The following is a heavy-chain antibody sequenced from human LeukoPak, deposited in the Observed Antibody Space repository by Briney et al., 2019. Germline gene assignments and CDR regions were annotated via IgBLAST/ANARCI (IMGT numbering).Heavy chain of an antibody. J-gene: IGHJ3*02. CDR2: IWYDGSNK. CDR3: ASLPVAGSDDAFDI. Sequence: GGSLRLSCAAFGFTFSTYGMHWVRQAPGKGLEWVAIIWYDGSNKYYADSVQGRFTISRDNSRDTLFLQMNSLRPDDTAVYYCASLPVAGSDDAFDIWGQGTMVTVSS. V-gene: IGHV3-33*01. CDR1: GFTFSTYG. D-gene: IGHD6-19*01.